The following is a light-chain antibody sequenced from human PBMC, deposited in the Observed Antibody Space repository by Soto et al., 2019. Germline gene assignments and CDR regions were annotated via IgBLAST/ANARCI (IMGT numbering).Light chain of an antibody. Sequence: EIVMTQSPATLSVSPGERATLSCRASQSVSGNLAWYQQRPGQAPRLLIYGASTRATGIPARFSGSGSGTEFTLTISSLQSEDFAVYYCQQYNNWPLFGQGTKVDIK. J-gene: IGKJ1*01. CDR1: QSVSGN. CDR3: QQYNNWPL. CDR2: GAS. V-gene: IGKV3-15*01.